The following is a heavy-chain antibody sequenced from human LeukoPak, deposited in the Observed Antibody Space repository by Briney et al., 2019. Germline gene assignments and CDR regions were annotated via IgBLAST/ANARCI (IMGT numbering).Heavy chain of an antibody. D-gene: IGHD3-10*01. CDR3: ARATGGVPRYFVL. J-gene: IGHJ4*02. Sequence: ASVKVSCKASGFPLTGSDMHWVRQAPGQGLEWVGMLYHESEKTTYGRNFQGRVTVTRDTSTTTLYMDLTGLSTEDTAMYYCARATGGVPRYFVLWGQGTLVTVSS. V-gene: IGHV1-46*01. CDR1: GFPLTGSD. CDR2: LYHESEKT.